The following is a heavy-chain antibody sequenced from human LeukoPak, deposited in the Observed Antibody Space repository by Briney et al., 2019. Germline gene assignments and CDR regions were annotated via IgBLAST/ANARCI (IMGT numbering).Heavy chain of an antibody. CDR3: ARVGWPHAFDI. J-gene: IGHJ3*02. V-gene: IGHV4-30-2*01. D-gene: IGHD2-15*01. CDR1: GGSISSGGYS. CDR2: IYLSGST. Sequence: PSETLSLTCAVSGGSISSGGYSWSWIRQPPGKGLEWIGYIYLSGSTYYNPSLKSRVTISVDRSKNQFSLKLSSVTAADTAVYYCARVGWPHAFDIWGQGTMVTVSS.